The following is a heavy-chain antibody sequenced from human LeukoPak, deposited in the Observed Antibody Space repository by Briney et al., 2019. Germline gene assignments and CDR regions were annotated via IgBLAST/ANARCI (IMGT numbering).Heavy chain of an antibody. Sequence: PSETLSLTCTVSGGSISGYYWSWIRQPPGEGLEWIGYIYYSGSTNYNPSLKSRVTISVDTSKNQFSLKLSSVTAADTAVYYCASTLSGSYPYYFDYWGQGTLVTVSS. J-gene: IGHJ4*02. CDR2: IYYSGST. CDR3: ASTLSGSYPYYFDY. CDR1: GGSISGYY. D-gene: IGHD1-26*01. V-gene: IGHV4-59*01.